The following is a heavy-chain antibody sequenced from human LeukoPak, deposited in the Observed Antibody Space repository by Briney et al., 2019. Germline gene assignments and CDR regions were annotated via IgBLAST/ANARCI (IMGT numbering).Heavy chain of an antibody. J-gene: IGHJ5*02. D-gene: IGHD2-2*01. Sequence: ASVKVSCKASGYTFTSYDINWVRQATGQGLEWMGWMNPNSGNTGYAQKFQGRVTITRNTSISTAYMELSSLRSEDTAVYYCARGYCTSTSCYARSWFDPWGQGTLVTVSS. CDR3: ARGYCTSTSCYARSWFDP. CDR1: GYTFTSYD. CDR2: MNPNSGNT. V-gene: IGHV1-8*03.